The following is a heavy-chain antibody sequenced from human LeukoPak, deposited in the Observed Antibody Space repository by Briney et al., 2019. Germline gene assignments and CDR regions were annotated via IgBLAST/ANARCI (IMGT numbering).Heavy chain of an antibody. V-gene: IGHV3-30*04. Sequence: GGSLRLSCAASGFTFSSYTMHWVCQAPGKGLDWVASISYDGSDKYYADSVKGRFTISRDNSKNTLYLQMNSLRAEDTAVYYCAKIRLAYSSSWHPFDYWGQGTLVTVSS. CDR1: GFTFSSYT. CDR2: ISYDGSDK. J-gene: IGHJ4*02. D-gene: IGHD6-13*01. CDR3: AKIRLAYSSSWHPFDY.